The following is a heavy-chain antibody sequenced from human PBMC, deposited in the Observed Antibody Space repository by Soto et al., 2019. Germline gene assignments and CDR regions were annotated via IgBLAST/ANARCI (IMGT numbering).Heavy chain of an antibody. D-gene: IGHD3-3*01. V-gene: IGHV4-59*01. Sequence: SETLSLTCIVSGGSIISYYWSWIRQPPGKGLEWIGHIYYSGSTNYNPSLKSRVTISVDASKNQFSLKLSSVTAADTAVYYCARSSPRVVSPWDYWGQGTLVTVSS. CDR2: IYYSGST. CDR3: ARSSPRVVSPWDY. CDR1: GGSIISYY. J-gene: IGHJ4*02.